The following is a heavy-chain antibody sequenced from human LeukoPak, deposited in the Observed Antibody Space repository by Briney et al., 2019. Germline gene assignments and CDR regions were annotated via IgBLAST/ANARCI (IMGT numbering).Heavy chain of an antibody. CDR2: ISAYNGNT. J-gene: IGHJ6*03. Sequence: GASVKISCKASGYTFTSYGISWVRQAPGQGLEWMGWISAYNGNTNYAQKLQGRVTMTTDTSTSTAYMELRSLRSDDTAVYYCARGLSYYYYYYMDVWGKGTTVTVSS. V-gene: IGHV1-18*01. D-gene: IGHD4/OR15-4a*01. CDR3: ARGLSYYYYYYMDV. CDR1: GYTFTSYG.